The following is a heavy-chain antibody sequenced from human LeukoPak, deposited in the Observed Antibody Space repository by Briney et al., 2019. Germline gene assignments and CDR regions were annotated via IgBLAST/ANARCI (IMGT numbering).Heavy chain of an antibody. J-gene: IGHJ6*02. CDR1: GFTFSSYS. V-gene: IGHV3-21*01. Sequence: PGGSLRLSCAASGFTFSSYSMNWVRQAPGKGLEWVSSISSSSGYIYYADSVKGRFTISRDNAKNSLYLQMNSLRAEDTAVHYLARGLVLWFGELRGRDVWGQGTTVTASS. CDR3: ARGLVLWFGELRGRDV. D-gene: IGHD3-10*01. CDR2: ISSSSGYI.